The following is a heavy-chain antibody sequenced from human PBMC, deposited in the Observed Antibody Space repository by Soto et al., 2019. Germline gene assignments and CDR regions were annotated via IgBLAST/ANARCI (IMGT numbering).Heavy chain of an antibody. Sequence: SETLSLTCTVSGGSISSSSYYWGWIRQPPGKGLEWIGSIYYSGNTYYNPSLKSRVTISVDTAKNQFSLKLSSVTAADTAVYYCARQYYFGSGSYYNEPFDFWGQGTLVTVSS. D-gene: IGHD3-10*01. V-gene: IGHV4-39*01. J-gene: IGHJ4*02. CDR3: ARQYYFGSGSYYNEPFDF. CDR1: GGSISSSSYY. CDR2: IYYSGNT.